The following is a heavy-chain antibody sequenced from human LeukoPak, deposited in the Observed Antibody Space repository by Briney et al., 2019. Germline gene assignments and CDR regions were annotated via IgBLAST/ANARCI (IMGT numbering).Heavy chain of an antibody. CDR2: IWRSDYT. Sequence: SSVTLSLTCAVSGGSISSSDWWSWVRQPPGRGLEWIGYIWRSDYTNYNPSLKSRVTMSLDKSKNQFSLKLSSVTAADTAVYYCARDPYCSSTNCPFDFWGQGTLVIVSS. CDR1: GGSISSSDW. V-gene: IGHV4-4*02. CDR3: ARDPYCSSTNCPFDF. J-gene: IGHJ4*02. D-gene: IGHD2-2*01.